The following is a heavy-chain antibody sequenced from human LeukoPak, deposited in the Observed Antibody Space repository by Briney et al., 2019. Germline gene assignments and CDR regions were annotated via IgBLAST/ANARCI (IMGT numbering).Heavy chain of an antibody. CDR1: GGSISSGSYY. Sequence: PSETLSLTCTVSGGSISSGSYYWSWIRQPAGKGLEWIGRIYTSGSTNYNPSLKSRVTISVDTSKNQFSVKLSSVTAADTAVYYCARSYYSPFDYWGQGTLVTVSS. CDR2: IYTSGST. V-gene: IGHV4-61*02. D-gene: IGHD4-11*01. CDR3: ARSYYSPFDY. J-gene: IGHJ4*02.